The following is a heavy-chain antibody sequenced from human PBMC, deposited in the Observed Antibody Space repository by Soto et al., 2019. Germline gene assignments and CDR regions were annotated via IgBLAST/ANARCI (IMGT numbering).Heavy chain of an antibody. J-gene: IGHJ5*02. D-gene: IGHD4-4*01. V-gene: IGHV3-23*01. CDR1: GFTFSSYV. CDR3: AKDYYSNYGRFDP. Sequence: PGGSLRLSCAASGFTFSSYVMSWVRQAPGKGPEWVSSISGSGGSTYYADSVKGRFTISRDNSKYALYLQMNSLRAEDTAVYYCAKDYYSNYGRFDPWGQGTLVTV. CDR2: ISGSGGST.